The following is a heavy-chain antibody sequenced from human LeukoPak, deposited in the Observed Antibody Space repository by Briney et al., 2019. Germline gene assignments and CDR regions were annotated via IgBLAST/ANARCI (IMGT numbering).Heavy chain of an antibody. V-gene: IGHV3-9*01. CDR3: ARVGGTGSL. D-gene: IGHD1-1*01. CDR1: GFIFDDYA. Sequence: GGSLRLSCAASGFIFDDYAMHWVRQVPGKGLQWVSGINWNSSYIGLADFVKGRVTISRDNSKNTLYLQMNSLRAEDTAVYYCARVGGTGSLWGQGTLVTVSS. CDR2: INWNSSYI. J-gene: IGHJ4*02.